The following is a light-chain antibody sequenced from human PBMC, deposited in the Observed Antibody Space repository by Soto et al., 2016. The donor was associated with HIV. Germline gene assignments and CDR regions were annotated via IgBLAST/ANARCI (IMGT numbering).Light chain of an antibody. CDR1: NIGNKN. CDR2: DDS. CDR3: QVWDGITDPPDVA. V-gene: IGLV3-21*03. J-gene: IGLJ2*01. Sequence: SYELTQPPSVSVAPGKTARITCGGNNIGNKNVHWYQQKPGQAPVLVVYDDSDRPSGIPERFSGSNSGNTATLIISRVEAGDEADYYCQVWDGITDPPDVAFGGGTKLTV.